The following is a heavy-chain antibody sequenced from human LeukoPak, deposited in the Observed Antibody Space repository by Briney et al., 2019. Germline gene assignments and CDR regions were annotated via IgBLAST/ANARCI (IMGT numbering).Heavy chain of an antibody. J-gene: IGHJ6*03. CDR2: INHSGST. V-gene: IGHV4-34*01. CDR3: ARGPLNGDRRGYYMDV. D-gene: IGHD3-9*01. Sequence: PSETLSLTCAVYGGSFSGYYWSWIRQPPGKGLEWIGEINHSGSTNYNPSLKSRVTISVDTSKNQFSLKLSSVTAADTAVYYCARGPLNGDRRGYYMDVWGTGTTVTVSS. CDR1: GGSFSGYY.